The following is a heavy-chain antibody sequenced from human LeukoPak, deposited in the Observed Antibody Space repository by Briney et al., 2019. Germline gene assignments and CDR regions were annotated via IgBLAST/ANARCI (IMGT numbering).Heavy chain of an antibody. CDR3: ARKGRDAYGMDV. J-gene: IGHJ6*02. V-gene: IGHV3-30-3*01. CDR2: ISYDGSNK. Sequence: GGSLRLSCAASGFTFSSYAMHWVRQAPGKGLEGVAVISYDGSNKYYADSVKGRFTISRDNSKNTLYLQMNSLRAEDTAVYYCARKGRDAYGMDVWGQGTTVTVSS. CDR1: GFTFSSYA.